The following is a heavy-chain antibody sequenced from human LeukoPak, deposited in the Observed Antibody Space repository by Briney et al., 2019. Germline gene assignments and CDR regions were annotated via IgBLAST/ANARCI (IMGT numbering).Heavy chain of an antibody. CDR3: ASTYCSGGSCYWALEY. CDR1: GXSISSYY. CDR2: IYYSGST. D-gene: IGHD2-15*01. J-gene: IGHJ4*02. Sequence: SETLSLTCTVSGXSISSYYXXWXXXPXGXGLEWIXXIYYSGSTNYNPSLKSRVTISVDTSKNQFSLKLSSVTAADTAVYYCASTYCSGGSCYWALEYWGQGTLVTVSS. V-gene: IGHV4-59*08.